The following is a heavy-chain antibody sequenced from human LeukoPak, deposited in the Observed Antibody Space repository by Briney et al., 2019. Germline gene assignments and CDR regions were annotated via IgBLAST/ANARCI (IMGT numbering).Heavy chain of an antibody. CDR1: GYSISNGYY. D-gene: IGHD3-22*01. Sequence: SETLSLTCTVSGYSISNGYYWGWIRQPPGKGLEWIGSIYHSGSIYYNPSLKSRVTISVDTSKNQFSLKLSSVTAADTAVYYCARDSYYDSSGYYYSLIDPWGQGTLVTVSS. J-gene: IGHJ5*02. CDR2: IYHSGSI. CDR3: ARDSYYDSSGYYYSLIDP. V-gene: IGHV4-38-2*02.